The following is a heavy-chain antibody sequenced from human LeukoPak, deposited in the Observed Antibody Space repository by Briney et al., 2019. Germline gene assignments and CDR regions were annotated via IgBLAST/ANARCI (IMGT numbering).Heavy chain of an antibody. V-gene: IGHV4-59*01. CDR1: SGSISSDY. J-gene: IGHJ5*02. CDR2: IYYSGST. CDR3: ARVITIFGVVIVGWFDP. Sequence: SETLSLTCTVSSGSISSDYWSWIRQPPGKGLEWIGYIYYSGSTNYNPSLKSRVTISVDTSKNQFSLKLSSVTAADTAVYYCARVITIFGVVIVGWFDPWGQGTLVTVSS. D-gene: IGHD3-3*01.